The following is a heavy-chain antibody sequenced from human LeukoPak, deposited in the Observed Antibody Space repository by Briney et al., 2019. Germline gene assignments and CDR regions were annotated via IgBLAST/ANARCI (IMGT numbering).Heavy chain of an antibody. CDR2: IFYSGST. J-gene: IGHJ5*02. CDR1: GESISNGGYY. V-gene: IGHV4-31*03. D-gene: IGHD1-7*01. CDR3: ARWAPGTTDNWFDP. Sequence: PSQTLSLTCTVSGESISNGGYYRSWIRQLPGKGLDWIGYIFYSGSTHCNPSLKSRVTISLDTSKNQFSLKLYSVTAADTAVYYCARWAPGTTDNWFDPWGQGTLVTVSS.